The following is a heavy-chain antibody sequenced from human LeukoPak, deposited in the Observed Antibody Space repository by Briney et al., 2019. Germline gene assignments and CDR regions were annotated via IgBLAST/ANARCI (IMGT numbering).Heavy chain of an antibody. D-gene: IGHD4-17*01. CDR1: GGSIRTYY. Sequence: PSETLSLTCTVSGGSIRTYYWSWIRQPPGKGLEWIGCISHSGSTDYNPSLKSRLTMSVDTSKNQFSLMLTSVTAADTAMYYCARGLRPRDYYYYGLDVWGPGTTVTVSS. CDR3: ARGLRPRDYYYYGLDV. CDR2: ISHSGST. V-gene: IGHV4-59*01. J-gene: IGHJ6*02.